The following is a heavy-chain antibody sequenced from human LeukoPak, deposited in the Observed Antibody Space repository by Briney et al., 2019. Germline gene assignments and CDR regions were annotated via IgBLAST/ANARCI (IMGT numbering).Heavy chain of an antibody. V-gene: IGHV3-15*01. CDR3: VRGGSAFDY. CDR1: GFTFSTAW. J-gene: IGHJ4*02. Sequence: GGSLRLSCAASGFTFSTAWMSWVRQAPGKGLVWVARFKNKADGGTTDYAAPVQGRFTVSRDDSINMVWLQMSRLKTEDTAIYYCVRGGSAFDYWSQGTPVTVSS. D-gene: IGHD2-15*01. CDR2: FKNKADGGTT.